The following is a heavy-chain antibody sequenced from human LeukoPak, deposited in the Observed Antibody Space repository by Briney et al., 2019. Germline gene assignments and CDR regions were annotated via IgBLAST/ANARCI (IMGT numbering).Heavy chain of an antibody. V-gene: IGHV3-23*01. CDR1: GFTFSSYA. CDR3: ARDLTRQLVRYFDY. CDR2: ISGSGGST. Sequence: PGGSLRLSCAASGFTFSSYAMSRVRQAPGKGLEWVSAISGSGGSTYYADSVKGRFTISRDNSKNTLYLQMNSLRAEDTAVYYCARDLTRQLVRYFDYWGQGTLVTVSS. D-gene: IGHD6-13*01. J-gene: IGHJ4*02.